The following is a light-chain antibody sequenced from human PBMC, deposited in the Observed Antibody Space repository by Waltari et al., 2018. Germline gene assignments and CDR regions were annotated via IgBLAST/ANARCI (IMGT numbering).Light chain of an antibody. CDR1: QSVSSN. CDR3: QQYNNWWT. V-gene: IGKV3-15*01. CDR2: GAS. J-gene: IGKJ1*01. Sequence: EIVMTQSPATLSESPGAIATLSCRASQSVSSNLAWYQQKPGRAPRLLIYGASTRATGIPARFSGSGSGTEFTLSISSLQSEDFAVYYCQQYNNWWTFGQGTKVEIK.